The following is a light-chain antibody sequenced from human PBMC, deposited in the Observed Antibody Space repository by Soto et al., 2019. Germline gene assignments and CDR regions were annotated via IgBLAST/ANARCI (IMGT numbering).Light chain of an antibody. CDR1: QSVRND. CDR2: SAS. V-gene: IGKV3-11*01. J-gene: IGKJ4*01. Sequence: EIVLTQSPANLSLSPGERATLSCRASQSVRNDLVWYHQKPGQAPRVLIYSASNRATGIPARFSGSGSGTDFTLTISSLEPEDFAVYYCQQRTNRPPTFGGGTKVEMK. CDR3: QQRTNRPPT.